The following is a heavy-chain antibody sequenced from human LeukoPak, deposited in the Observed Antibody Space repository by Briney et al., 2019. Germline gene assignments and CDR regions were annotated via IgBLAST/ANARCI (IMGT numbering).Heavy chain of an antibody. CDR2: IEKDGSDI. J-gene: IGHJ4*02. Sequence: GGSLRLSCATSGFPFSAHWMSWVRQAPGKGLEWVANIEKDGSDIHYADSVRGRFTISRDNTQTSQWLQMNSLRVEDTAIYYCAANTDYRFDYWGQGILVTVSS. D-gene: IGHD3-16*01. CDR3: AANTDYRFDY. CDR1: GFPFSAHW. V-gene: IGHV3-7*01.